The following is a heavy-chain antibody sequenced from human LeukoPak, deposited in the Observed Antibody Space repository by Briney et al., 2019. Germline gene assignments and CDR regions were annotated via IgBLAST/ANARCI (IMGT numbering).Heavy chain of an antibody. Sequence: GGSLRLSCVVSGFTFSSYHMNWVRQAPGKGLEWVSSISVTNSYIYYADSVTGRFTISRDNAKNFLYLQMNSLRAEDTAVYYCARTYYDILTGYNPYFDYWGQGILVTVSS. J-gene: IGHJ4*02. D-gene: IGHD3-9*01. CDR3: ARTYYDILTGYNPYFDY. CDR1: GFTFSSYH. CDR2: ISVTNSYI. V-gene: IGHV3-21*01.